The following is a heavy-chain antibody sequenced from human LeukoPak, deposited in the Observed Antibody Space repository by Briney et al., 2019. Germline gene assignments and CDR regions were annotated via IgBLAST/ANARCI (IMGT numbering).Heavy chain of an antibody. J-gene: IGHJ6*03. V-gene: IGHV3-23*01. Sequence: GGSLRLSCAASGFTFSSYGMSWVRQAPGKGLEWVSAISGSGGSTYYADSVRGRFTISRDNSKNTLYLQMNSLRAEDTAVYYCAKSTSSPFYYYYMDVWGKGTTVTISS. D-gene: IGHD2-2*01. CDR1: GFTFSSYG. CDR3: AKSTSSPFYYYYMDV. CDR2: ISGSGGST.